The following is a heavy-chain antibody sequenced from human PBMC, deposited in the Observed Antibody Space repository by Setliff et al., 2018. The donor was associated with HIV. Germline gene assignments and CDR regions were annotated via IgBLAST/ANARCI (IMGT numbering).Heavy chain of an antibody. Sequence: ASVKVSCKVSGHRLTELSIHWVRQAPGEGLEWVGGFDPEDDETVYAEKFQGRVTMTEDTSTDTAYMDLSSLRSEDTAVYYCARDGGYSSPYYFHYWGQGTLVTVSS. CDR3: ARDGGYSSPYYFHY. V-gene: IGHV1-24*01. CDR2: FDPEDDET. CDR1: GHRLTELS. J-gene: IGHJ4*02. D-gene: IGHD5-18*01.